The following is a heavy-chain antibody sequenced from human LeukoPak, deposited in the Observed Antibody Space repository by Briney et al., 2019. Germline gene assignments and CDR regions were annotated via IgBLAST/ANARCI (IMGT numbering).Heavy chain of an antibody. Sequence: PGGSLRLSCAASGFTFSSYAMHWVRQAPGKGLEDVSAISRYGGRTYYANSVKGRLTIYRDNSKNTLYLQMGSLRAEDMAVYYCATAYRFRSYYYYYMDVWGKGTTVTISS. V-gene: IGHV3-64*01. J-gene: IGHJ6*03. D-gene: IGHD3-16*01. CDR2: ISRYGGRT. CDR3: ATAYRFRSYYYYYMDV. CDR1: GFTFSSYA.